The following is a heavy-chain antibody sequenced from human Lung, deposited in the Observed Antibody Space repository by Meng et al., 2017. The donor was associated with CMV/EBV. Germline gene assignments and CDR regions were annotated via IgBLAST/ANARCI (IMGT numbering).Heavy chain of an antibody. CDR2: INAGNGNT. CDR3: ARTGCSSSSCYDY. V-gene: IGHV1-3*01. Sequence: QSQLGQCGAGVKKPGASRKGSCKASGYSFTTYAMHWVRQAPGQRLEWMGWINAGNGNTKYSETFQSRVTITRDTAASTAYMELSSLRSEDTAVYYCARTGCSSSSCYDYWGQGTLVTVSS. D-gene: IGHD2-2*01. CDR1: GYSFTTYA. J-gene: IGHJ4*02.